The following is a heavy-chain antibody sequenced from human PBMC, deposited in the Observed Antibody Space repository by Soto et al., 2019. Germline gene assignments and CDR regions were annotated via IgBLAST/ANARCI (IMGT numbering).Heavy chain of an antibody. Sequence: QGQLVQSGAEVKKPGASVNVSCKASGYTSFIYGISWVRQAPGQGLEWMAWISGYNGNTKYAQKFQGRVTVATDTTTTGAYMELRSLRSDDTAVYYCARDVSGGTYPWFFDLWGRGTLVTVSS. D-gene: IGHD1-26*01. V-gene: IGHV1-18*04. J-gene: IGHJ2*01. CDR2: ISGYNGNT. CDR3: ARDVSGGTYPWFFDL. CDR1: GYTSFIYG.